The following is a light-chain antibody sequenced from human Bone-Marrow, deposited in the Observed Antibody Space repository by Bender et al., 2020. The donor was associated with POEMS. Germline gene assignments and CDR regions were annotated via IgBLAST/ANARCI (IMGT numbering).Light chain of an antibody. V-gene: IGLV3-21*04. CDR1: DIGSKS. Sequence: SYVLTQPPSVSVAPGETATITCGGHDIGSKSVHWYQQKSGQAPVVVISYDDDRPSGIPERFSGSNSGNSATLTITRVDAGDEADYYCQVWDSVGDYVFGSGTRVTVL. J-gene: IGLJ1*01. CDR2: YDD. CDR3: QVWDSVGDYV.